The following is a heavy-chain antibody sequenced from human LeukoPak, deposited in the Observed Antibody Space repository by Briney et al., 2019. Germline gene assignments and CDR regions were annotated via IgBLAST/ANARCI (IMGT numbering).Heavy chain of an antibody. CDR1: GFTVSSNY. D-gene: IGHD6-13*01. V-gene: IGHV3-53*01. CDR2: IYSGGST. CDR3: ARDRPGIAAAGY. Sequence: GGSLRLSCAASGFTVSSNYMSWVRQAPGKGLEWVSVIYSGGSTYYADSVKGRFTISRDNSKNTLYLQMNSLGAEDTAVYYCARDRPGIAAAGYWGQGTLVTVSS. J-gene: IGHJ4*02.